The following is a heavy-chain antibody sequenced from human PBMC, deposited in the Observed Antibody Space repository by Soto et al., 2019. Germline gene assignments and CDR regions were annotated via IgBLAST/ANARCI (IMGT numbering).Heavy chain of an antibody. CDR2: IYWNGDK. V-gene: IGHV2-5*01. CDR1: GFSLSTVGVG. J-gene: IGHJ5*02. D-gene: IGHD6-6*01. Sequence: QITLKESGRTLVKPTETLTLTCTFSGFSLSTVGVGVGWIRQPPGKALQWLALIYWNGDKSYSPSRTNRITISKDTSKNQVVLTMTDMDPVDAGTYFCAHKGQLVGDWFDPWGQGTLVTVSS. CDR3: AHKGQLVGDWFDP.